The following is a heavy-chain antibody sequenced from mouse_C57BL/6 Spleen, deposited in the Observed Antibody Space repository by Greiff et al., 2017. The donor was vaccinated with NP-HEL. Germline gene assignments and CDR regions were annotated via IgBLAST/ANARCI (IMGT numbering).Heavy chain of an antibody. CDR1: GYTFTDYY. J-gene: IGHJ1*03. CDR2: INPYNGGT. Sequence: EVQLQQSGPVLVKPGASVKMSCKASGYTFTDYYMNWVKQSHGKSLEWIGVINPYNGGTSYNQKLKGKATLTVDKSSSTAYMELNSLTSEDSAVYDCAEGTTGYWYIDVWGTGTTVTVSA. CDR3: AEGTTGYWYIDV. V-gene: IGHV1-19*01. D-gene: IGHD1-1*01.